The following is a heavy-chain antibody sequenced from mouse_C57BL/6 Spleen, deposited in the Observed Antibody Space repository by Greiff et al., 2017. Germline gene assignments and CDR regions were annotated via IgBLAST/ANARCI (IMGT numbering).Heavy chain of an antibody. J-gene: IGHJ3*01. D-gene: IGHD2-10*02. CDR2: IDPSDSYT. V-gene: IGHV1-69*01. CDR1: GYTFTSYW. CDR3: AHGGYGNYPFAY. Sequence: VQLQQPGAELVMPGASVKLSCKASGYTFTSYWMHWVKQRPGQGLEWIGEIDPSDSYTNYNQKFKGKSTLTVDKSSSTAYMQLSSLTSEDSAVYYCAHGGYGNYPFAYWGQGTLVTVSA.